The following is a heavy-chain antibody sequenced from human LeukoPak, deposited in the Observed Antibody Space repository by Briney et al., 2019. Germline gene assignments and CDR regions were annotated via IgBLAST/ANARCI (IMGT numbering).Heavy chain of an antibody. Sequence: AGGSLRLSCAASGFTFSSYGMDWVRQAPGKGLEWVSGISGSGGSTYYADSVKGRFTISRDNSKNTLYLQMNSLTDEDTAVYYCAKKWGVGTTTLDYFDYWGHGTLVTVSS. CDR3: AKKWGVGTTTLDYFDY. J-gene: IGHJ4*01. D-gene: IGHD1-26*01. CDR1: GFTFSSYG. V-gene: IGHV3-23*01. CDR2: ISGSGGST.